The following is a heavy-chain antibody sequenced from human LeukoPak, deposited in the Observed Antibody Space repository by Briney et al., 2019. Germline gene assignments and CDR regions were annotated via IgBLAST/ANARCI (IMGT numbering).Heavy chain of an antibody. Sequence: SETLSLTCTVSGVSISSSSYYWGWIRQPPGKGLEWIGSIYYSGSTYYNPSLKSRVTISVDTSKNQFSLKLSSVTAADTAVYYCARSLRDFWSGYSQFDYWGQGTLVTVSS. CDR1: GVSISSSSYY. V-gene: IGHV4-39*01. J-gene: IGHJ4*02. CDR2: IYYSGST. CDR3: ARSLRDFWSGYSQFDY. D-gene: IGHD3-3*01.